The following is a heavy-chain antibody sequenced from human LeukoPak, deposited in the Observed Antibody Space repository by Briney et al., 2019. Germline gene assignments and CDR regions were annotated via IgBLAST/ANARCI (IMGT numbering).Heavy chain of an antibody. CDR2: ISGSDGST. V-gene: IGHV3-23*01. D-gene: IGHD2-21*02. CDR3: EKDLGGSGDYRPY. J-gene: IGHJ4*02. Sequence: GGSLRLSCAVSGLTFSSSWMDWVRQAPGKGLEWVSAISGSDGSTYYADSVKGRFTISRDNSKDTLYLQMNSLSAEDTAVYYCEKDLGGSGDYRPYWGQGSVVTVSS. CDR1: GLTFSSSW.